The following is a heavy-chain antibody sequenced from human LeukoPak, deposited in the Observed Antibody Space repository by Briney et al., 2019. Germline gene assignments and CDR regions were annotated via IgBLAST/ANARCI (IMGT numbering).Heavy chain of an antibody. J-gene: IGHJ3*02. V-gene: IGHV3-23*01. CDR2: ISGSGGST. D-gene: IGHD6-13*01. Sequence: ETLSLTCTVSGYSISSGYYWGWIRQPPGKGLEWVSAISGSGGSTYYANSVKGRFTISRDNSKNTLYLQMNSLRAEDTAVYYCAKDTGIAAARDAFDIWGQGTMVTVSS. CDR1: GYSISSGYY. CDR3: AKDTGIAAARDAFDI.